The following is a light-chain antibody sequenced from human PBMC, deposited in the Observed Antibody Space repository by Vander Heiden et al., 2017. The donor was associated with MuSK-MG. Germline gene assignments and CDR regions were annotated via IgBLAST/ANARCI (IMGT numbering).Light chain of an antibody. CDR3: SSYTSSSTVV. CDR2: DVS. J-gene: IGLJ2*01. CDR1: SSDVGGYNY. Sequence: QSALTQPASVSRSPGQSITTSCTGTSSDVGGYNYVSWYQQHPGKAPKLMIYDVSNRPSGVSNRFSGSKSGNTASLTISGLQAEDEADYYCSSYTSSSTVVFGGGTKLTVL. V-gene: IGLV2-14*01.